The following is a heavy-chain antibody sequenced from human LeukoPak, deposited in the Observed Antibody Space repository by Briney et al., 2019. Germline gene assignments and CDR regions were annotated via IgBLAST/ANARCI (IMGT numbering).Heavy chain of an antibody. CDR1: GFTFSSYA. J-gene: IGHJ4*02. CDR3: ARDPVPDYYDSSINFDY. V-gene: IGHV3-30*04. D-gene: IGHD3-22*01. Sequence: GGSLRLSCAASGFTFSSYAMHWVRQAPGKGLEWVAVISYDGSNKYYADSVKGRFTISRDNAKNSLYLQMNSLRAEDTAVYYCARDPVPDYYDSSINFDYWGQGTLVTVSS. CDR2: ISYDGSNK.